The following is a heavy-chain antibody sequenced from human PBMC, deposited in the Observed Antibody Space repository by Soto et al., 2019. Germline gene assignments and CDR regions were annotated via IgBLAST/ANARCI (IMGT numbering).Heavy chain of an antibody. Sequence: QITLKESGPTLVKPTQTLTLTCTFSGFSLSTSGVGVAWLRQPPGKALEWLALIYWEDDKRYRPSLESRLTIPKDTSKNEGVLTMTTMDSVDTATYYFAYLPCSGGSCYWFSFSGMDVWGQGTTVTVSS. CDR1: GFSLSTSGVG. CDR3: AYLPCSGGSCYWFSFSGMDV. V-gene: IGHV2-5*02. CDR2: IYWEDDK. D-gene: IGHD2-15*01. J-gene: IGHJ6*02.